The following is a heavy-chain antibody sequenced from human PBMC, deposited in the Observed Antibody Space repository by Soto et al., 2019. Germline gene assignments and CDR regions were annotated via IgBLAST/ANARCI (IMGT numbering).Heavy chain of an antibody. V-gene: IGHV4-59*08. CDR3: ARHSSYDFSPMDV. CDR1: GGYISSYY. D-gene: IGHD3-3*01. CDR2: IYYSGST. J-gene: IGHJ6*03. Sequence: SETLSLTCTVSGGYISSYYWSWIRQPPGKGLEWIGYIYYSGSTNYNPSLKSRVTISVDTSKNQFSLKLSSVTAADTAVYYCARHSSYDFSPMDVWGKGTTVTVSS.